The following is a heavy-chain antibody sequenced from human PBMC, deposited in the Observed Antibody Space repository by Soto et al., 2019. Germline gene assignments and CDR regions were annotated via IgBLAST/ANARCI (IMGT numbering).Heavy chain of an antibody. V-gene: IGHV4-30-2*01. CDR1: GGSISNVGYC. CDR2: IYHSGST. CDR3: ARDVGYGLIDY. D-gene: IGHD5-18*01. J-gene: IGHJ4*02. Sequence: SETLSLTCAVSGGSISNVGYCRSWIRQPPGKGLEWIGYIYHSGSTYYNPSLKSRVTISVDTSKNQFSLKLSSVTAADTAVYYCARDVGYGLIDYWGQGTLVTVSS.